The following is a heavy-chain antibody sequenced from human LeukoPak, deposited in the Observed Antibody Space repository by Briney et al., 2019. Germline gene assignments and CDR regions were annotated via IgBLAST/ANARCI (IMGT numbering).Heavy chain of an antibody. V-gene: IGHV4-30-4*01. J-gene: IGHJ4*02. Sequence: PSETLSLTCTVSGGSISSGDYYWSWIRQPPGKGLEWIGYIYYSGSTYYNPSLKSRVTISVDTSKNQFSLKLSSVTAADTAVYYCAGDSRGSYSNYDFDYWGQGTLVTVSS. D-gene: IGHD4-11*01. CDR2: IYYSGST. CDR1: GGSISSGDYY. CDR3: AGDSRGSYSNYDFDY.